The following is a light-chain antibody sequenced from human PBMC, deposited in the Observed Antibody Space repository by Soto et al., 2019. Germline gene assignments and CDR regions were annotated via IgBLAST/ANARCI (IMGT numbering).Light chain of an antibody. CDR3: QVFDGNSDLVI. V-gene: IGLV3-21*02. Sequence: SYVLTQPPSVSVAPGQTARITCGGNNTESKGVHWYQQKPGQAPVLVVYDNSDRPSGIPERFSGSNSGNTATLTISTVEAGDEADYSCQVFDGNSDLVIFGGGTKLTVL. CDR1: NTESKG. CDR2: DNS. J-gene: IGLJ2*01.